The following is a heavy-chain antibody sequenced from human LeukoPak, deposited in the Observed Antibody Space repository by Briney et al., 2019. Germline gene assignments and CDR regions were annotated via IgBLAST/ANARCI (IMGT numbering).Heavy chain of an antibody. V-gene: IGHV3-49*03. CDR2: ISGGTT. Sequence: GGSLRPSCTASGFTFGDYLMSWFRQAPGKGLEWIGFISGGTTEYAASVKGRFTISRDDSTSIAYLQMNGLTTEDTAVYYCSRGSGWLSVYWGQGTLVTVSS. D-gene: IGHD6-19*01. J-gene: IGHJ4*02. CDR1: GFTFGDYL. CDR3: SRGSGWLSVY.